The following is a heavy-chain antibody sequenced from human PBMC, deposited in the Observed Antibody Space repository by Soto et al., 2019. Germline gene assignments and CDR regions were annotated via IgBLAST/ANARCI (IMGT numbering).Heavy chain of an antibody. V-gene: IGHV3-9*01. CDR1: GFTFDDYA. CDR2: ISWNSGSI. D-gene: IGHD3-3*01. J-gene: IGHJ3*02. Sequence: DVQLVESGGGLVQPGRSLRLSCAASGFTFDDYAMHWVRQAPGKGLEWVSGISWNSGSIGYADSVKGRFTISRDNAKNSLYLQMNSLRAEDTALYYCAKGDQAYDFGAFDIWGQGTMVTVSS. CDR3: AKGDQAYDFGAFDI.